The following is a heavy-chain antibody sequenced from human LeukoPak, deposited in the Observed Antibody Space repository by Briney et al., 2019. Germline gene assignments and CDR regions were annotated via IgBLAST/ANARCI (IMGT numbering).Heavy chain of an antibody. D-gene: IGHD3-9*01. Sequence: GSGPTLVNPTQTLTLTCTFSGFSLSTSGVGVGWIRQPPGKALEWLALIYWNDDKRYSPSLKSRLTITKDTSKNQVVLTMTNMDPVDTATYYCAHRFPLVISTISPWGGGNWFDPWGQGTLVTVSS. CDR1: GFSLSTSGVG. CDR3: AHRFPLVISTISPWGGGNWFDP. V-gene: IGHV2-5*01. J-gene: IGHJ5*02. CDR2: IYWNDDK.